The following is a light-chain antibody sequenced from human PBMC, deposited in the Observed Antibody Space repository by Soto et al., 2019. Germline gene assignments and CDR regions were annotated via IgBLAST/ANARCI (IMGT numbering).Light chain of an antibody. CDR2: DAS. CDR3: QQYSVYWT. Sequence: IPMTQSPSTLSASIGDRVTITCRASQSIGSWLAWYQQKPGKAPKVLIYDASSWAGGVPSRFTGSGSGTEFTLTINSLQPDDFATYYCQQYSVYWTFGQGTKVDIK. V-gene: IGKV1-5*01. J-gene: IGKJ1*01. CDR1: QSIGSW.